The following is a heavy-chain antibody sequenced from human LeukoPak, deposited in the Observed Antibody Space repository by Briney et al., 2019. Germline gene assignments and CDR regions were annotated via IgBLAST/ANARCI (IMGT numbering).Heavy chain of an antibody. V-gene: IGHV4-4*02. Sequence: PGGSLRLSCAASGFTVSSNYMSWVRQAPGKGLEWIGEIHHDGRINYNPSLKSRVTLSVDKSKNQFSLRLNSVTAADTAMYYCARSHDHLWGNYPDYWGQGTLVTVSS. CDR3: ARSHDHLWGNYPDY. J-gene: IGHJ4*02. CDR1: GFTVSSNY. CDR2: IHHDGRI. D-gene: IGHD3-16*02.